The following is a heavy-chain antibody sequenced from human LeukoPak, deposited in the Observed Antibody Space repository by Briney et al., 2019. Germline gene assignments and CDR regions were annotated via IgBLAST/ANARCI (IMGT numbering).Heavy chain of an antibody. Sequence: GGSLRLSCAASGFTFSSYWMHWVRQAPGKGLVWVSRISSDGSSTSYADSVKGRFTISRDNAKNTLYLQMNSLRAEDTAVYYCASGDYDFWSGYYTGHWFDPWGQGTLVTVSS. J-gene: IGHJ5*02. CDR3: ASGDYDFWSGYYTGHWFDP. CDR1: GFTFSSYW. CDR2: ISSDGSST. D-gene: IGHD3-3*01. V-gene: IGHV3-74*01.